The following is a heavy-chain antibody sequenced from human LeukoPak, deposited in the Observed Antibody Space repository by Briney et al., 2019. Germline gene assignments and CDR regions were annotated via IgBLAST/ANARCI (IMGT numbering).Heavy chain of an antibody. CDR3: ARNGETYYDILTGTEEDYYYYMDV. CDR2: IYTIGST. D-gene: IGHD3-9*01. V-gene: IGHV4-4*07. CDR1: GGSISSYY. Sequence: SGPGLVKPSETLSLTCTVSGGSISSYYWSWIRQPAGKGLEWIGRIYTIGSTNYNPSLKSRVTMSVDTSKNQFSLKLSSVTAADTAVYYCARNGETYYDILTGTEEDYYYYMDVWGKGTTVTVSS. J-gene: IGHJ6*03.